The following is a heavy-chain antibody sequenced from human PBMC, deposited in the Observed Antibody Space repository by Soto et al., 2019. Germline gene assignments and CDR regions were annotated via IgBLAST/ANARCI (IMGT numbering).Heavy chain of an antibody. CDR1: HGSITSGDYF. J-gene: IGHJ4*02. D-gene: IGHD1-26*01. CDR3: ASVVVGATRQTGSDH. Sequence: TLSLALTVSHGSITSGDYFGGGILQPPGKGLEFIGSVHSSGGTYYSPSLKSRASISIDNSRNQFPLKLTSVNAGDTAVYFCASVVVGATRQTGSDHWGQGTLVTVSS. CDR2: VHSSGGT. V-gene: IGHV4-39*01.